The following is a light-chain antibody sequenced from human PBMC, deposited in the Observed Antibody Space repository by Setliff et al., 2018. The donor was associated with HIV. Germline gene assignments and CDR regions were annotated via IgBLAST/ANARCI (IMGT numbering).Light chain of an antibody. CDR2: NNN. J-gene: IGLJ2*01. CDR3: CSYAGSSSLV. CDR1: SSNIGTNT. Sequence: QSVLTQPPSASGIPGQRVTISCSGSSSNIGTNTVTWYQQFPGTAPTLLIYNNNQRPSGVPDRFSGSKSGNTASLTISGLQAEDEADYYCCSYAGSSSLVFGGGTKVTVL. V-gene: IGLV1-44*01.